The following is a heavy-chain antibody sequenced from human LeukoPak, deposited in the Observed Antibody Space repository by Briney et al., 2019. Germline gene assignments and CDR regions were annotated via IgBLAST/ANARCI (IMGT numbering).Heavy chain of an antibody. V-gene: IGHV4-30-4*01. J-gene: IGHJ4*02. Sequence: QTLSLTCTVSGASITSDIFYWNWIRQSPGKGLEWIGAIHNSRGTSYNPSLESRLTISVDPSENKFFLKMTSVTDADTATYYCGKVGGNTNSWGQGTLVTVSS. CDR3: GKVGGNTNS. CDR1: GASITSDIFY. D-gene: IGHD4-23*01. CDR2: IHNSRGT.